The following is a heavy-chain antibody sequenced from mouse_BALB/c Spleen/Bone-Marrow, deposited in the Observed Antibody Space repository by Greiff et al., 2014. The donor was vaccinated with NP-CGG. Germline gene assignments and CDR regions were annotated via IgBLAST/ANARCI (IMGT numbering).Heavy chain of an antibody. Sequence: DVKLQESGAELVKPGASVKLSCTASGFNIKDTYMHWVKQRPEQGLEWIGRIDPANGNTKYGPKFQGKATITADTSSNTAYLQLSSLTSEDTAVYYCAPYYYGSSQFAYWGQGTLVTVSA. D-gene: IGHD1-1*01. CDR2: IDPANGNT. V-gene: IGHV14-3*02. J-gene: IGHJ3*01. CDR1: GFNIKDTY. CDR3: APYYYGSSQFAY.